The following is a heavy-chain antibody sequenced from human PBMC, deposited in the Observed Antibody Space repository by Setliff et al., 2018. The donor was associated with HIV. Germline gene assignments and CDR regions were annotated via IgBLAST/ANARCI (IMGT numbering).Heavy chain of an antibody. V-gene: IGHV3-74*03. CDR2: VNSDGSSK. D-gene: IGHD5-12*01. CDR3: HSGYDRGYFDY. J-gene: IGHJ4*02. CDR1: GFTLEKYW. Sequence: PGGSLRLSCAASGFTLEKYWMHWVRQAPGKGLVWVSRVNSDGSSKTYADSVKGRFTISRDNAKNTLYLQMNSLRVEDTGVYYCHSGYDRGYFDYWGQGTLVTVSS.